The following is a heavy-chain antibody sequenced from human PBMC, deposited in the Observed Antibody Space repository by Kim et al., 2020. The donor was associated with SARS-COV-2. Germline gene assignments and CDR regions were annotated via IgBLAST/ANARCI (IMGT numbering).Heavy chain of an antibody. CDR1: GFSFSASS. D-gene: IGHD5-18*01. CDR3: SAVGYSDRTGHF. CDR2: LRSRAKGYAT. Sequence: GGSLRLSCAASGFSFSASSIHWVRHSSGKGLEWVARLRSRAKGYATAYGASVTGRFTISRDDSKNTASLQMNSLKVDDTAVYYCSAVGYSDRTGHF. V-gene: IGHV3-73*01. J-gene: IGHJ4*01.